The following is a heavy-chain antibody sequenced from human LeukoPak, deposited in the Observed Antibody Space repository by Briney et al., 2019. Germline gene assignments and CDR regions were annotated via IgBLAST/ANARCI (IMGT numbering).Heavy chain of an antibody. V-gene: IGHV3-30*04. CDR2: ISYDGSSK. J-gene: IGHJ4*02. CDR1: GFTFSSYA. CDR3: ARDRYGDYGDFDY. Sequence: GGSLRLSCAASGFTFSSYAMHWVRQAPGKGLEWVAVISYDGSSKYYADSVKGRFTISRDNSKNMLYLQMNSLRAEDTAVYYCARDRYGDYGDFDYWGQGTLVTVSS. D-gene: IGHD4-17*01.